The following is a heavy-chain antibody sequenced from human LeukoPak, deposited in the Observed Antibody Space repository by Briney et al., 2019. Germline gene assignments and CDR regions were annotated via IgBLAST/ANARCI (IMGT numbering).Heavy chain of an antibody. D-gene: IGHD7-27*01. V-gene: IGHV3-33*06. CDR2: IWYDGSKT. J-gene: IGHJ4*02. CDR3: AKDWGLSSSYYFDS. Sequence: GRSLRLSCAASGFSFRSLGMHWVRQAPGKGLEWLALIWYDGSKTFYADSAKGRFTISRDNSKNTLHLLMTRLRAEDTAIYYCAKDWGLSSSYYFDSWGQGTQVAVSS. CDR1: GFSFRSLG.